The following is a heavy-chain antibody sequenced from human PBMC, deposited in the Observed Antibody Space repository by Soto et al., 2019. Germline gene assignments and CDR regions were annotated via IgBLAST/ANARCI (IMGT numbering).Heavy chain of an antibody. D-gene: IGHD2-21*02. CDR3: ARAMVVTQNWFDP. CDR1: GGSTSSGGYY. Sequence: SETLSLTCTVSGGSTSSGGYYWSWIRQYPGKGLEWIGFVYYSGSTYYNPSLKSRVIISVDTSKKQFSLKLSSVTAADTAVYYCARAMVVTQNWFDPWGQGTLVTVSS. CDR2: VYYSGST. V-gene: IGHV4-31*03. J-gene: IGHJ5*02.